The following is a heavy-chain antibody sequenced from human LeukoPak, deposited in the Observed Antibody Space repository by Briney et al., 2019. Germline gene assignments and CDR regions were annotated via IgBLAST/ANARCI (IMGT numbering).Heavy chain of an antibody. CDR3: ARGHYDIWSGYYSRFDY. Sequence: SETLSLTCTVSGGSISSGDYYWSWIRQPPGKGLEWIGYIYYSGSTYYNPSLKSRVTISVDTSKNQFSLKLSSVTAADTAVYYCARGHYDIWSGYYSRFDYWGQGTLVTVSS. CDR2: IYYSGST. CDR1: GGSISSGDYY. J-gene: IGHJ4*02. V-gene: IGHV4-30-4*08. D-gene: IGHD3-3*01.